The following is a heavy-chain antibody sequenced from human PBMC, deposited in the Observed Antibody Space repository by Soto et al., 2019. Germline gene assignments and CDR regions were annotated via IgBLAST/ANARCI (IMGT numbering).Heavy chain of an antibody. CDR1: GYTFTDFA. V-gene: IGHV1-3*01. J-gene: IGHJ5*02. CDR3: TREGAVAGNWLDP. Sequence: ASVKVSCKTSGYTFTDFAMHWVRQAPGQSLEWMGWLNPATGNIKYLKKFEGRVTITRDTSASTVYMDLRSLRSEDTAVYYCTREGAVAGNWLDPWGQGTLVTVSS. D-gene: IGHD6-19*01. CDR2: LNPATGNI.